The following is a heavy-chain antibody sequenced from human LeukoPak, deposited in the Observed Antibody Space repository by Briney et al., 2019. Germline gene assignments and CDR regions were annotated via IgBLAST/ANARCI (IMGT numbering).Heavy chain of an antibody. D-gene: IGHD3-10*01. Sequence: PGRSLRLSCAAPGFTFSTYSMNWVRQAPGKGLEWVSSITDSVKGRFTISRDNAKNLLYLQMNSLRAEDTAVYYCARGGDSYFDYWGQGTLVTVSS. CDR1: GFTFSTYS. CDR2: IT. CDR3: ARGGDSYFDY. V-gene: IGHV3-21*01. J-gene: IGHJ4*02.